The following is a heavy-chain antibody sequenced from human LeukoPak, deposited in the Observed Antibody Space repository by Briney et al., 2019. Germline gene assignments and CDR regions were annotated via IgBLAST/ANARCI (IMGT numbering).Heavy chain of an antibody. D-gene: IGHD2-21*02. J-gene: IGHJ4*02. CDR1: GVSFDDYY. Sequence: PSETLSLTCAVSGVSFDDYYWSWVRQTPGKGLEWIGEINHSGYTNDSPSLKSRVTLSIDTPRKQFSLNLRSVTVADTGIYYCTRMTAGHDYWGQGTLVTVSS. V-gene: IGHV4-34*01. CDR3: TRMTAGHDY. CDR2: INHSGYT.